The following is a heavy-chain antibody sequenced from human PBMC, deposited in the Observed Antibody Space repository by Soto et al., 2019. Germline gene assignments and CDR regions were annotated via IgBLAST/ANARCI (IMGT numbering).Heavy chain of an antibody. J-gene: IGHJ4*02. CDR1: GFTFSSYA. D-gene: IGHD6-19*01. V-gene: IGHV3-23*01. Sequence: GGSLRLSCAASGFTFSSYAMSWVRQAPGKGLEWVSGVRASGGTTYYADSVKGRFTISRDNSKNTLYLQMNSLRAEDTAVYYCAKERSSDWYYPIDSWGQGTLVTVSS. CDR3: AKERSSDWYYPIDS. CDR2: VRASGGTT.